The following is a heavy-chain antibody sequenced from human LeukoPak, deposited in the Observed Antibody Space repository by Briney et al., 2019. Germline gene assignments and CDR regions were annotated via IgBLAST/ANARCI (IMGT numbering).Heavy chain of an antibody. CDR3: ARLSSPVGPMR. D-gene: IGHD1-26*01. Sequence: SETLSLTCTVSGYSSSSYFWSWIRQPAGKGLQWIGRIYSGGSTNYNPSLKSRVTMTLGKSKRQVSLRLNSVTAADTAVYYCARLSSPVGPMRWGRGTLVTVSS. V-gene: IGHV4-4*07. CDR1: GYSSSSYF. J-gene: IGHJ4*02. CDR2: IYSGGST.